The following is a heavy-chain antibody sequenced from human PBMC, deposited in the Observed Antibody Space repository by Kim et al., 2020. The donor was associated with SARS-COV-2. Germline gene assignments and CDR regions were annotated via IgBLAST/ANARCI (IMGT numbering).Heavy chain of an antibody. J-gene: IGHJ4*02. Sequence: NTKSYAASVKGRFTISRDDSKTSVYLQMNNLKTEDTAVYYCSRDGSADYWGQGTLVTVSS. CDR3: SRDGSADY. CDR2: NTK. V-gene: IGHV3-72*01.